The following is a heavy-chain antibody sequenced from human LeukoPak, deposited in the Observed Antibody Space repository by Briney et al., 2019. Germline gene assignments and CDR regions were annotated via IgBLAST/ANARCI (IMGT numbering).Heavy chain of an antibody. CDR1: GFSFSSYG. CDR2: IRFDGSNY. Sequence: GGSLRLSCEASGFSFSSYGMHWVRQAPGKGLEWVAFIRFDGSNYYYADSVKGRFTISRDNSKNTLYLQMNSLRAEDTAVYYCAKDLFSYSSSWYGAFDIWGQGTMVTVSS. J-gene: IGHJ3*02. D-gene: IGHD6-13*01. CDR3: AKDLFSYSSSWYGAFDI. V-gene: IGHV3-30*02.